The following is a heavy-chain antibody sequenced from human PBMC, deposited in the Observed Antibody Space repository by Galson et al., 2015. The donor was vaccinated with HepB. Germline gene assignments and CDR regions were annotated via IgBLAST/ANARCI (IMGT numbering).Heavy chain of an antibody. CDR1: GFTFSSYG. Sequence: SLRLSCAASGFTFSSYGMHWVRQAPGKGLEWVAVIRYDGSNKYYADSVKGRFTISRDNSKNTLYLQMNSLRAEDTAVYYCAKVQGYSSSWYFFDYWGQGTLVTVSS. V-gene: IGHV3-30*02. J-gene: IGHJ4*02. CDR2: IRYDGSNK. CDR3: AKVQGYSSSWYFFDY. D-gene: IGHD6-13*01.